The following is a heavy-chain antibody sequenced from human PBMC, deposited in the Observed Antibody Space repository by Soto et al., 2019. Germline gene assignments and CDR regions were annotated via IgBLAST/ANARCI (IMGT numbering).Heavy chain of an antibody. CDR2: ISAYDGKT. D-gene: IGHD3-3*01. J-gene: IGHJ5*02. CDR3: ARDPHEFWTSYWFDP. V-gene: IGHV1-18*04. CDR1: GDTFTGYG. Sequence: GASVKVSCKASGDTFTGYGISWLRQAPGQGLELMGWISAYDGKTTYAEKFQGRVTLTTDTSTSTAYMELRSLRSDDTAIYYCARDPHEFWTSYWFDPWGQGTPVTVSS.